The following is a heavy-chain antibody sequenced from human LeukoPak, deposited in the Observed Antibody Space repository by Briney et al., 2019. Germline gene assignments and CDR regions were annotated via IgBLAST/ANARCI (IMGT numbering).Heavy chain of an antibody. D-gene: IGHD5-18*01. V-gene: IGHV4-38-2*01. CDR2: IYPSGST. Sequence: SENLSLTCAVSGYSISSGYYWGWIRQPPGKGLELIGNIYPSGSTYYNPSLNSRVTISVDTSKNQFSLKLTSVTAADTAVYYCARIDGYTYGYAAYWGQGTLVTVSS. J-gene: IGHJ4*02. CDR1: GYSISSGYY. CDR3: ARIDGYTYGYAAY.